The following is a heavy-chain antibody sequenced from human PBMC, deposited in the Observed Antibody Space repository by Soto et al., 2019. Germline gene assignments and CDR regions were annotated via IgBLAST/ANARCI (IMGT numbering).Heavy chain of an antibody. CDR1: GFTFSSYA. D-gene: IGHD3-10*01. CDR2: ISSNGGST. Sequence: GGSLRLSCAASGFTFSSYAMHWVRQAPGKGLEYVSAISSNGGSTYYANSVKGRFTISRDNSKNTLYLQMGSLRAEDMAVYYCARDGWFGELLSPVCWFEPWGQGTLFNVSS. CDR3: ARDGWFGELLSPVCWFEP. V-gene: IGHV3-64*01. J-gene: IGHJ5*02.